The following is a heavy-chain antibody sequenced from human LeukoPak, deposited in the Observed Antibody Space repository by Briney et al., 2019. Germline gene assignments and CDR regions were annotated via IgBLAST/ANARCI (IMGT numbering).Heavy chain of an antibody. CDR3: ARRENYYYYGMDV. CDR2: ISSSGSTI. CDR1: GFTFSSYE. J-gene: IGHJ6*02. Sequence: QPGGSLRLSCAASGFTFSSYEMNWVRQAPGKGLEWVSNISSSGSTIYYADSVKGRFTISRDNAKNSLYLQMNSLRAEDTAVYYCARRENYYYYGMDVWGQGTTVTVSS. V-gene: IGHV3-48*03. D-gene: IGHD1-26*01.